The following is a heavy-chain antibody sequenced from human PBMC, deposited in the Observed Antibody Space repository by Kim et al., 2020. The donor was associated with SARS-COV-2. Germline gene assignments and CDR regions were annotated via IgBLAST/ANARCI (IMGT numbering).Heavy chain of an antibody. CDR1: GGSISSYY. D-gene: IGHD6-13*01. J-gene: IGHJ4*02. Sequence: SETLSLTCTVSGGSISSYYWSWIRQPPGKGLEWIGYIYYSGSTNYNPSLKSRVTISVDTSKNQFSLKLSSVTAADTAVYYCARGSRVLTFDYWGQGTLVTVSS. CDR3: ARGSRVLTFDY. CDR2: IYYSGST. V-gene: IGHV4-59*13.